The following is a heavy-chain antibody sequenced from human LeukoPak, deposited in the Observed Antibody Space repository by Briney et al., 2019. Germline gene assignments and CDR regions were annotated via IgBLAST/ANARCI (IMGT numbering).Heavy chain of an antibody. CDR3: ARTSGASYYGSGSTFDY. CDR2: IHHSGST. D-gene: IGHD3-10*01. J-gene: IGHJ4*02. V-gene: IGHV4-38-2*02. CDR1: GYSISSGYY. Sequence: SETLSLTCTVSGYSISSGYYWGWIRQPPGKGLEWTGSIHHSGSTYYNPSLKSRVTISVDTSKNQFSLKLSSVTAADTAVYYCARTSGASYYGSGSTFDYWGQGTLVTVSS.